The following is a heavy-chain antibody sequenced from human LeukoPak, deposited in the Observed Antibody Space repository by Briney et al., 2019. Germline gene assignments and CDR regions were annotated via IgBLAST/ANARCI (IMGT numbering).Heavy chain of an antibody. J-gene: IGHJ4*02. CDR3: AKDERGYSYGSIPRFWDY. Sequence: GGSLRLSCAASGFTFSNFGMSWVRQAPGKGLEWVSAISGSGGSTYYADSVKGRFTISRDNSKNTLYLQMNSLRAEDTAVYYCAKDERGYSYGSIPRFWDYWGQGTLVTVSS. CDR2: ISGSGGST. V-gene: IGHV3-23*01. D-gene: IGHD5-18*01. CDR1: GFTFSNFG.